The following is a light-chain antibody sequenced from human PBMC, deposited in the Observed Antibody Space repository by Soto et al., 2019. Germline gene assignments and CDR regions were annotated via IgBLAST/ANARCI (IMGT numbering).Light chain of an antibody. V-gene: IGLV2-14*03. Sequence: QSARTPPASVSGSPGQSITISCTGTSSDVGGYNYGSWYQQHTGKAPKLMIYDVSNRPSGISNRFSGSKSGNTASLTISGLQTEDDADYFCSSYSSNSTHVFGTGT. CDR3: SSYSSNSTHV. CDR1: SSDVGGYNY. J-gene: IGLJ1*01. CDR2: DVS.